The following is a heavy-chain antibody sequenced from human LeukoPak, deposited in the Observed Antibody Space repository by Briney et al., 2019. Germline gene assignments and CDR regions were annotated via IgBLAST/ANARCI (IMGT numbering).Heavy chain of an antibody. CDR3: AKGMSRGIGFDY. D-gene: IGHD3-10*01. CDR1: GFAFSECP. Sequence: GGSLRLSCAASGFAFSECPMHWVRQAPGKGLEWVAVMSFDGNDKYYADSVKGRFIISRDNSASTLYLHMNRLTPEDTALYYCAKGMSRGIGFDYWGQGALVTVSS. J-gene: IGHJ4*02. V-gene: IGHV3-30*04. CDR2: MSFDGNDK.